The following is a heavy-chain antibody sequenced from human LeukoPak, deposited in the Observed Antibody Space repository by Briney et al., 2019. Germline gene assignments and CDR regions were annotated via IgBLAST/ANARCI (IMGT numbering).Heavy chain of an antibody. CDR1: GGSISSSSYS. Sequence: SETLSLTCTVSGGSISSSSYSWGWIRQPPGKGLEWIGNMHYSGSTYYNPSLKSRVTISVDTSKNQFSLKLSPVTAADTAVYYCARLYSSSCYFDYWGQGTLVTVSS. J-gene: IGHJ4*02. D-gene: IGHD6-13*01. CDR2: MHYSGST. V-gene: IGHV4-39*01. CDR3: ARLYSSSCYFDY.